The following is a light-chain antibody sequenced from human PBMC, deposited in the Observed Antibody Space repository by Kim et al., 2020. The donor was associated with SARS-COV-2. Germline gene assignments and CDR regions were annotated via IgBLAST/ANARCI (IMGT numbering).Light chain of an antibody. J-gene: IGKJ3*01. CDR3: QQSYMTPFT. Sequence: DIQMTQSPSSLSASVGDRVTITCRTSQSISSHLNWYHQKPGRAPKLLISAASTLQGGVPSRFSGSGSETDFTLTISSLQPEDFATYFCQQSYMTPFTFGPGTKVDI. CDR1: QSISSH. V-gene: IGKV1-39*01. CDR2: AAS.